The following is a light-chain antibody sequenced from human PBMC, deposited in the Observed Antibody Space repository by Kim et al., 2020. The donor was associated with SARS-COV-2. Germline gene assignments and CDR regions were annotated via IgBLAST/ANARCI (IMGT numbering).Light chain of an antibody. CDR3: QQSHTAPLLT. V-gene: IGKV1-39*01. J-gene: IGKJ4*01. CDR1: QSISTY. CDR2: AAS. Sequence: DIQMTQSPSSLSASVGDRVTIACRASQSISTYLNWYQQKPGKVPNLLIYAASSLQSGVPSRFSGSGSGTDFTLTISSLQPEDFATYYCQQSHTAPLLTFGGGTKVDIK.